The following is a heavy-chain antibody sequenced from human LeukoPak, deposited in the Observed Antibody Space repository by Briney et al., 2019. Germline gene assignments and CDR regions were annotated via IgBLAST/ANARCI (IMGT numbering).Heavy chain of an antibody. CDR3: ARESGNDYYGSGAIEKWFDP. Sequence: NPSQTLSLTCTVSGGSISSGSYYWSWIRQPAGKGLEWTGRIYTSGSTNYNPSLKSRVTISIDTSKNQFSLKVSSVTAADTAVYYCARESGNDYYGSGAIEKWFDPWGQGTLVTVSS. D-gene: IGHD3-10*01. J-gene: IGHJ5*02. CDR2: IYTSGST. CDR1: GGSISSGSYY. V-gene: IGHV4-61*02.